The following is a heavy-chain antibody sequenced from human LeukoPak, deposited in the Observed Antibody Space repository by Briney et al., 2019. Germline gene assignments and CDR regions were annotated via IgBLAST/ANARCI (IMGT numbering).Heavy chain of an antibody. CDR1: GGSFSGYY. D-gene: IGHD4-17*01. CDR2: INHSGST. CDR3: ARGGTTAPYYYYGMDV. J-gene: IGHJ6*02. V-gene: IGHV4-34*01. Sequence: SETLSLTCAVYGGSFSGYYWSWIRQPPGKGLEWIGEINHSGSTNYNPSLMSRVTISVDTSKNKFSLKLSSVTAADTAVYYCARGGTTAPYYYYGMDVWGQGTTVTVSS.